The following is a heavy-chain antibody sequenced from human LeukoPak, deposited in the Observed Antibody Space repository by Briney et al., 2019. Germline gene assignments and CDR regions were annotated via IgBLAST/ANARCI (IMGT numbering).Heavy chain of an antibody. D-gene: IGHD5-18*01. J-gene: IGHJ5*02. V-gene: IGHV3-74*01. CDR2: IKSDGSST. CDR1: GFTFSNYW. CDR3: AREGFDGYSYGVFDP. Sequence: GGSLRLSCAASGFTFSNYWMHWVRQAPGKGLVWVSRIKSDGSSTSYADSVKGRFTISRDNAKNTVYLQMNSLRAEDTAVYYCAREGFDGYSYGVFDPWGQGTLVTVSS.